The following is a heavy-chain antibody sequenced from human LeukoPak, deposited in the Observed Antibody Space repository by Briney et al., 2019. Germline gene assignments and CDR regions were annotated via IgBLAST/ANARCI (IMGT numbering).Heavy chain of an antibody. Sequence: PGGSLRLSCAASGFTFSSFAMSWVRQAPGKGLEWVSAISGSGGSTYYADSVKGRFTISRDNAKNSLFLQMNSLRAEDTAVYYCAREPLTTVVTFDYWGQGTLVTVSS. CDR3: AREPLTTVVTFDY. V-gene: IGHV3-23*01. CDR2: ISGSGGST. CDR1: GFTFSSFA. D-gene: IGHD4-17*01. J-gene: IGHJ4*02.